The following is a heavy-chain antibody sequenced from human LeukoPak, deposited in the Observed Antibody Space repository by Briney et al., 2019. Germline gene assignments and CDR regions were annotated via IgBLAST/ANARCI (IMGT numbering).Heavy chain of an antibody. CDR3: ARGVGYCSSTSCYRGMDV. J-gene: IGHJ6*04. CDR1: SGSISSHY. V-gene: IGHV4-59*11. Sequence: PSETLSLTCTVSSGSISSHYWSWIRQPPGKGLEWIGYIYYSGSTNYNPSLKSRVTISVDTSKNQFSLKLSSVTAADTAVYYCARGVGYCSSTSCYRGMDVWGKGTTVTVSS. CDR2: IYYSGST. D-gene: IGHD2-2*01.